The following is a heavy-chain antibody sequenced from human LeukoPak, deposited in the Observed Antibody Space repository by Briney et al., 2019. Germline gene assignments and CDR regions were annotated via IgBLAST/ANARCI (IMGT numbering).Heavy chain of an antibody. Sequence: SETLSLTCAVYGWSFSGYYWSWIRQPPGKGLERIGEINHSGSTNYNPSLKSRVTISVDTSKNQFSLKLSSVTAADTAVYYCARGFPLYYYDSSGYYPQLDYWGQGTLVTVSS. J-gene: IGHJ4*02. D-gene: IGHD3-22*01. CDR1: GWSFSGYY. V-gene: IGHV4-34*01. CDR2: INHSGST. CDR3: ARGFPLYYYDSSGYYPQLDY.